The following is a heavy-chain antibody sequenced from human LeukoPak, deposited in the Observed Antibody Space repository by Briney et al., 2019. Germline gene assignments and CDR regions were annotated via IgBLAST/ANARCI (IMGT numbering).Heavy chain of an antibody. CDR2: INHDGSST. V-gene: IGHV3-74*01. Sequence: PGGTLRLSCATSGFTFSTFWMHWVRQAPGKGLVWVSRINHDGSSTNYADSVKGRFTISRDTAKNTLHLQMNSLRAEDTAVYYGVRDWGYDSSGYWQKYFDSWGQGTLVTVSS. J-gene: IGHJ4*02. D-gene: IGHD3-22*01. CDR1: GFTFSTFW. CDR3: VRDWGYDSSGYWQKYFDS.